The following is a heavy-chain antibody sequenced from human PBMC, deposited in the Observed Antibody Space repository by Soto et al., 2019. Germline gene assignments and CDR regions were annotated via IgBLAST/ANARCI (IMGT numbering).Heavy chain of an antibody. CDR3: ARDRRDGYNYFDY. V-gene: IGHV3-66*01. D-gene: IGHD5-12*01. J-gene: IGHJ4*02. CDR2: IYSGGST. Sequence: EVQLVESGGGLVKPGGSLRLSCAASGFTFSSYSMNWVRQAPGKGLEWVSLIYSGGSTHYADSVKGRFTISRDNSKNTLYLQMNSLRAEDTAVYYCARDRRDGYNYFDYWGRGTLVTVSS. CDR1: GFTFSSYS.